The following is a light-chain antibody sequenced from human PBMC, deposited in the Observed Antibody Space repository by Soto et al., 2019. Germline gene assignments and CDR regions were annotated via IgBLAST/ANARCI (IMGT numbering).Light chain of an antibody. CDR1: SSNIGGNS. J-gene: IGLJ1*01. Sequence: QSVLTQPPSVSAAPGQKVTISCSGSSSNIGGNSVSWYQQLPGTAPKLLIYDDNKRPSGIPDRFSGSKSGTSATLGITGFXTGDEADYYCGSWDSSLSAYVFGTGTKV. V-gene: IGLV1-51*01. CDR2: DDN. CDR3: GSWDSSLSAYV.